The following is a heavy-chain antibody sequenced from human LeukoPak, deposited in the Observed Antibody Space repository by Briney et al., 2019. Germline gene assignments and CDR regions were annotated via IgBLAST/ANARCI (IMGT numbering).Heavy chain of an antibody. D-gene: IGHD6-6*01. CDR1: GGSINTYY. CDR3: ARESSHSSSYYFDY. V-gene: IGHV4-59*01. Sequence: SETLSLTCTVSGGSINTYYWSWIRQPPGEGLEWIGDIYHSGSTNYNPSLKSRATMSVDTSKNQFSLKLSSVTAADTAVYYCARESSHSSSYYFDYWGQGTLVTVSS. CDR2: IYHSGST. J-gene: IGHJ4*02.